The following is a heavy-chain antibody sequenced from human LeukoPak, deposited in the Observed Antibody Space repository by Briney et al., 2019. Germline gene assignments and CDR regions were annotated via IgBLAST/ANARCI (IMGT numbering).Heavy chain of an antibody. D-gene: IGHD3-22*01. CDR3: TTLYYYDSSGYYNDAFDI. V-gene: IGHV3-15*01. CDR2: IKSKTDGGTT. J-gene: IGHJ3*02. Sequence: PGGSLRLSCAASGFTFSNAWMSWVRQAPGKGLEWVGRIKSKTDGGTTDYAAPVKGRFTISRDDSKNKLYLQMNSLKTEDTAVYYCTTLYYYDSSGYYNDAFDIWGQGTMVTVSS. CDR1: GFTFSNAW.